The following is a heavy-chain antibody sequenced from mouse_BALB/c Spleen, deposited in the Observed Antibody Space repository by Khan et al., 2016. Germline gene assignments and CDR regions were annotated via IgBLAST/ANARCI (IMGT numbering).Heavy chain of an antibody. CDR1: GFTFSSFG. J-gene: IGHJ4*01. Sequence: EVELVESGGGLVQPGGSRKLSCAASGFTFSSFGMHWVRQAPEKGLEWVAYISSGSRTVYYEDTVQGRITISRDNPKDTLFLQMTSLRSEDTAMYYCARSRDVYAMDYWGQGTSVTVSS. CDR3: ARSRDVYAMDY. CDR2: ISSGSRTV. D-gene: IGHD3-3*01. V-gene: IGHV5-17*02.